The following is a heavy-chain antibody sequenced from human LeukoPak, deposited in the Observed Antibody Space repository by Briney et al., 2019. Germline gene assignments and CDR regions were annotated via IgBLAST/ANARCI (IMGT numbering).Heavy chain of an antibody. V-gene: IGHV3-30*02. J-gene: IGHJ5*02. CDR2: IRYDGSNK. CDR3: AKVGVPAAINLNWFDP. Sequence: GGSLRLSCAASGFTFSSYAMHWVRQAPGKGLEWVAFIRYDGSNKYYADSVKGRFTISRDNSKNTLYLQMNSLRAEDTAVYYCAKVGVPAAINLNWFDPWGQGTLVTVSS. D-gene: IGHD2-2*01. CDR1: GFTFSSYA.